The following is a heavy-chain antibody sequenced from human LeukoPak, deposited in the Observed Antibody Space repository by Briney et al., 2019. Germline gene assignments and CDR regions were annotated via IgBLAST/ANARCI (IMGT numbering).Heavy chain of an antibody. CDR2: ISYDGVDK. Sequence: PGGSLRLSCAASQFIFNNYAMSWVRQAPGKGLEWVASISYDGVDKYYADSLKGRFTMSRDNSKNSVYLQMISLRAEDTALYYCAKGLKTAVGPYMGYHYYMDVWGKGTTVTVSS. V-gene: IGHV3-30-3*01. CDR3: AKGLKTAVGPYMGYHYYMDV. J-gene: IGHJ6*03. D-gene: IGHD5-18*01. CDR1: QFIFNNYA.